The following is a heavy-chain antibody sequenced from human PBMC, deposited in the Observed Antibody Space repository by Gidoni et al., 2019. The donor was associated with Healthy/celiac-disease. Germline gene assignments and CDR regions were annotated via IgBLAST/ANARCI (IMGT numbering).Heavy chain of an antibody. Sequence: QVQLVQSGAELTKPGSSRQISCKASGRTFSSYAISWVRQAPGQGLEWMGGIIPILGTANYAQKFPGRVTITADESTSTAYMALSSLRSDETAVYYCASPSRPGGILIDSWGQGTLVTFSS. V-gene: IGHV1-69*01. CDR1: GRTFSSYA. CDR2: IIPILGTA. J-gene: IGHJ4*02. D-gene: IGHD1-1*01. CDR3: ASPSRPGGILIDS.